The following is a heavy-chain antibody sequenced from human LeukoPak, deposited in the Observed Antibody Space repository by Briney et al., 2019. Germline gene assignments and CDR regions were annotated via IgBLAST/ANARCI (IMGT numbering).Heavy chain of an antibody. Sequence: ASVKVSCKASGYTSTSYGISWVRQAPGQGLEWMGWISAYNGNTNYAQKLQGRVTMTTDTSTSTAYMELRSLRSDDTAVYYCASCSSGWSEFDYWGQGTLVTVSS. CDR3: ASCSSGWSEFDY. D-gene: IGHD6-19*01. CDR2: ISAYNGNT. J-gene: IGHJ4*02. V-gene: IGHV1-18*01. CDR1: GYTSTSYG.